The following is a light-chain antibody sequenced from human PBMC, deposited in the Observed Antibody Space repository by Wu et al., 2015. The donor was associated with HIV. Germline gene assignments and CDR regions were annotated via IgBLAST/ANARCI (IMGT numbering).Light chain of an antibody. CDR3: QQYNNWPPWT. J-gene: IGKJ1*01. CDR1: QSVSSN. Sequence: EIVLTQSPATLSVSPGERATLSCRASQSVSSNLAWYQQKPGQAPRLLIYGASTRATGIPARFSGSGSGTDFTLTISSIQSEDLAIYYCQQYNNWPPWTFGQGTKVEI. V-gene: IGKV3-15*01. CDR2: GAS.